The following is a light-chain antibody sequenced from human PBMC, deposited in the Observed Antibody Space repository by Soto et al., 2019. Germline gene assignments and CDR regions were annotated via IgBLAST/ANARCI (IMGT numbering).Light chain of an antibody. CDR1: SNDIGGYNY. CDR2: EVR. Sequence: SALTQPASVSGSPGQSITISCTGTSNDIGGYNYVSWYQQHPGKAPKLLIFEVRSRPSGVSNRFSGSKSGNTASLTISALQPEDEADYFCNSYTSSTSLTYVFGNRTKVTV. V-gene: IGLV2-14*01. CDR3: NSYTSSTSLTYV. J-gene: IGLJ1*01.